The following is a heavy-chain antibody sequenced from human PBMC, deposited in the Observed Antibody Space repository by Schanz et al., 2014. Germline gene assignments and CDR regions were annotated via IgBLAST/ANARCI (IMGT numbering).Heavy chain of an antibody. J-gene: IGHJ4*02. D-gene: IGHD2-2*01. CDR3: AKDSTHIDIVLVPPAIDY. CDR1: GFTLSSYA. CDR2: ISYDGSNK. V-gene: IGHV3-30-3*01. Sequence: QVQLVESGGGVVQPGRSLRLSCAAYGFTLSSYAMHWVRQAPGKGLEWVAVISYDGSNKYYADSVKGRFTISRDNSKNTLYLHMNTLRSEDTPVYYCAKDSTHIDIVLVPPAIDYWGQGTLVTVSS.